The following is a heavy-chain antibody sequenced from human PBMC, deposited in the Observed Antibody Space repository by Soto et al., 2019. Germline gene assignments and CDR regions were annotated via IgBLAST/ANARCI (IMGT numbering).Heavy chain of an antibody. CDR2: INHSGST. V-gene: IGHV4-34*01. J-gene: IGHJ5*02. D-gene: IGHD3-22*01. Sequence: SETLSLTCAVYGGSFSGYYWSWFRQPPGKGLEWIGEINHSGSTNYNPSLKSRVTISVDTSKNQFSLKLSSVTAADTAVYYCARDYYDSSGYSAWAQGTLVTVS. CDR3: ARDYYDSSGYSA. CDR1: GGSFSGYY.